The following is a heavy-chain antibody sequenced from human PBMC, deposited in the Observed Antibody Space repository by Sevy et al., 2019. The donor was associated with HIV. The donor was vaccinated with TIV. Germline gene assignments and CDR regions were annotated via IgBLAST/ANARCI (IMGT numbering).Heavy chain of an antibody. CDR2: IRYDGTTK. CDR1: GFIFGSSG. V-gene: IGHV3-30*02. CDR3: AKLGSTTVTTSDAFDI. J-gene: IGHJ3*02. Sequence: GESLKISCAASGFIFGSSGMHWVRQAPGKGLEWVTFIRYDGTTKYYADSVKGRFTISRDNSKNTLYLQMNSLTPEDTAEYYCAKLGSTTVTTSDAFDIWGQGTMVTVSS. D-gene: IGHD4-17*01.